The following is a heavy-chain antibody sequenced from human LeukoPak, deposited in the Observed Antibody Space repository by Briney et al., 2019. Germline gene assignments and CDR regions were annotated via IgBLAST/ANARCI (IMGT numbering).Heavy chain of an antibody. D-gene: IGHD3-10*01. CDR1: GGSISSYY. CDR3: ARAKPRNQGYYGSGSPNWFDP. J-gene: IGHJ5*02. V-gene: IGHV4-4*07. Sequence: SETLSLTCTVSGGSISSYYCSWIRQPAGKGLEWIGRIYTSGSTNYNPSLKSRVTMSVDTSKNQFSLKLSSVTAADTAVYYCARAKPRNQGYYGSGSPNWFDPWGQGTLVTVSS. CDR2: IYTSGST.